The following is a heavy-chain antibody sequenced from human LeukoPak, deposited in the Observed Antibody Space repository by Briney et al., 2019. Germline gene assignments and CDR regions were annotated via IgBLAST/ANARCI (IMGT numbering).Heavy chain of an antibody. J-gene: IGHJ4*02. Sequence: SETLSLTCTVSGGSISSGDYYWRWIRQPPGKGLEWIGYIYYSGSTYYNPSLKSRVTISVDTSMNQFSLKLSSVTAADTAVYYCARDEGYGGLDYWGQGTLVTVSS. D-gene: IGHD4-23*01. V-gene: IGHV4-30-4*01. CDR1: GGSISSGDYY. CDR3: ARDEGYGGLDY. CDR2: IYYSGST.